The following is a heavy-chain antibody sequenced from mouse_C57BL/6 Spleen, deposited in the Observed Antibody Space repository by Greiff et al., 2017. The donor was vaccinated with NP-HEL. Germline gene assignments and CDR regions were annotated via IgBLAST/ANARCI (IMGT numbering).Heavy chain of an antibody. J-gene: IGHJ3*01. Sequence: VQLQQSGAELVRPGTSVKVSCKASGYAFTNYLIEWVKQRPGQGLEWIGVINPGSGGTNYNEKFKGKATLTADKSSSTAYMQLSSLTSEDSAVYFCAREGDYGNYAWFAYWGQGTLVTVSA. V-gene: IGHV1-54*01. CDR1: GYAFTNYL. CDR2: INPGSGGT. CDR3: AREGDYGNYAWFAY. D-gene: IGHD2-1*01.